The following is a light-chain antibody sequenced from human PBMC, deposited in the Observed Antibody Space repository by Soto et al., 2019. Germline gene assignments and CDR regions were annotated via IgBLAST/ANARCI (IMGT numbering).Light chain of an antibody. CDR3: SSYTSSSTVI. Sequence: QSALTQVASVSGSLGQSITISCTGTSSDVGGYNYVSWYQHHPVKAPKLLIYDVSNRPSGVSNRFSGSKSGNTASLTISGLQAEDEADYYCSSYTSSSTVIFGGGTKLTVL. J-gene: IGLJ2*01. CDR1: SSDVGGYNY. V-gene: IGLV2-14*03. CDR2: DVS.